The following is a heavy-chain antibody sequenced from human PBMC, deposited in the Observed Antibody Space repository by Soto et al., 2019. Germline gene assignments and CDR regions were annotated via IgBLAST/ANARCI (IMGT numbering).Heavy chain of an antibody. CDR3: AREAASDPSFYYHYMDV. Sequence: QEQLVQSGAEVKKPGAPVKVSCKASGYTFSNYNINWVRQASGQGLEGMGWMNPDSGNTGYAEKFQGRVTMTRKRSISTAYMELSGLRSEDTAVYYCAREAASDPSFYYHYMDVWGKGTTVTVSS. J-gene: IGHJ6*03. D-gene: IGHD6-25*01. CDR2: MNPDSGNT. CDR1: GYTFSNYN. V-gene: IGHV1-8*01.